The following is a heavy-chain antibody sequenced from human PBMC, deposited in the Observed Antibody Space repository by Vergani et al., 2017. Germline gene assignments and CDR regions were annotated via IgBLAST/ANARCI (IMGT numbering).Heavy chain of an antibody. CDR1: GGTFSSYA. CDR3: ARDLCSGGSCYSGPIDY. J-gene: IGHJ4*02. CDR2: IIPIFGTA. D-gene: IGHD2-15*01. V-gene: IGHV1-69*06. Sequence: QVQLVQSGAEVKKPGASVKVSCKASGGTFSSYAISWVRQAPGQGLEWMGGIIPIFGTANYAQKFQGRVTITADKSTSTAYMELSSLRSEDTAVYYCARDLCSGGSCYSGPIDYWGQGTLVTVSS.